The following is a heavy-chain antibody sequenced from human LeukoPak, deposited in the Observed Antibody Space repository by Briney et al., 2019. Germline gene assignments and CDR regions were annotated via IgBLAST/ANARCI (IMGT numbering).Heavy chain of an antibody. J-gene: IGHJ3*02. CDR1: GGSISSSSYY. D-gene: IGHD5-12*01. Sequence: SETLSLTCTVSGGSISSSSYYWGWIRQPPGKGLEWIGSIYYSGSTYYNPSLKSRVTISVDTSKNQFSLKLSSVTAADTAVYYCARHPGGYQAFDIWGQGTMVTVSS. V-gene: IGHV4-39*01. CDR3: ARHPGGYQAFDI. CDR2: IYYSGST.